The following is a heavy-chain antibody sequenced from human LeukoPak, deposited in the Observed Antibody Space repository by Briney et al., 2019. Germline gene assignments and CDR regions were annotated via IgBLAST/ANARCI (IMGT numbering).Heavy chain of an antibody. D-gene: IGHD2-21*02. V-gene: IGHV5-51*01. Sequence: GESLQISCKGSGYSFTSYWIGWVRQLPGKGLGWMGIIYPGDSDTRYSPSFQGQVTISADKSISTAYLQWSSLKASDTAMYYCARSPPLSNDFPCDYWGQGTLVTVSS. J-gene: IGHJ4*02. CDR3: ARSPPLSNDFPCDY. CDR1: GYSFTSYW. CDR2: IYPGDSDT.